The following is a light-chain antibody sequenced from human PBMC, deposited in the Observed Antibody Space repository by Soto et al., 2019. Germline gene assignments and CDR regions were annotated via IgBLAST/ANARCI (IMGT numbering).Light chain of an antibody. J-gene: IGKJ3*01. CDR2: GAS. V-gene: IGKV3-20*01. Sequence: EIVLTQSPGTLSLSPGERATLSCRASQSVSSSYLAWYQQKPGQAPRLLIYGASSRATGIPDRFSGSGSGTDCTLTISRLEPEDFAVYYCQQYGSSLFTSGPGTKVDIK. CDR3: QQYGSSLFT. CDR1: QSVSSSY.